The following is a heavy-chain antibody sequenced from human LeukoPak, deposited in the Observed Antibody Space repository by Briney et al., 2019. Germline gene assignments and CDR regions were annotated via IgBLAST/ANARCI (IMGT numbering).Heavy chain of an antibody. V-gene: IGHV3-23*05. CDR3: VKRPYYHFGHYVFEF. Sequence: GGSLRLSCATSGFTLTNYMMTWVRQAPGKGLETVSTITSDGTTYYIDSVRGRFTLSRDISKNTLYLQMNSLRAEDTAVYYCVKRPYYHFGHYVFEFWGQGTLVTASS. J-gene: IGHJ4*02. CDR2: ITSDGTT. CDR1: GFTLTNYM. D-gene: IGHD3-3*02.